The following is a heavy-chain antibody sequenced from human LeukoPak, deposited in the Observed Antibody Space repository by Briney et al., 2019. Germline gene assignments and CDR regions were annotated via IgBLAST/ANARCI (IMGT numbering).Heavy chain of an antibody. CDR1: GGTFNNSA. CDR3: ARDVHGDYGSGWFDP. CDR2: IMPLFGTA. D-gene: IGHD4-17*01. V-gene: IGHV1-69*05. Sequence: SVKVSCKTSGGTFNNSAISWVRQAPGQGLEWLGGIMPLFGTAGYAQKFQGRVTITKDESTRTVYLELTSLTTDDTAVYYCARDVHGDYGSGWFDPWGQGTLVSVSS. J-gene: IGHJ5*02.